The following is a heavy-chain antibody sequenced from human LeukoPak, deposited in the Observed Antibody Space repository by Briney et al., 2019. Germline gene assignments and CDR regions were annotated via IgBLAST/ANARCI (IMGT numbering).Heavy chain of an antibody. CDR3: ARDPPLGSCSTISCPHLDY. V-gene: IGHV3-7*01. D-gene: IGHD2-2*01. Sequence: GGSLRLSCAASGFTFSNYWMSWVRQAPGKGLEWVANIKQDGSEKYYVDSVKGRFTISRDNAKNSLYLQMNSLRAEDTAVYYCARDPPLGSCSTISCPHLDYWGQGTLSPSPQ. J-gene: IGHJ4*02. CDR2: IKQDGSEK. CDR1: GFTFSNYW.